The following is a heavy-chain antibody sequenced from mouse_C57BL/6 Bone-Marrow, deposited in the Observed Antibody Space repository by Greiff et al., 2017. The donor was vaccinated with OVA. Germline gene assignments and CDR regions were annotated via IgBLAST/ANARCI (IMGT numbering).Heavy chain of an antibody. J-gene: IGHJ3*01. V-gene: IGHV2-9*01. CDR2: IWGGGST. D-gene: IGHD1-1*01. CDR3: AKHEGYGSGLFAY. Sequence: VKLVESGPGLVAPSQSLSITCTVSGFSLTSYGVDWVRQPPGQGLEWLGVIWGGGSTNYNSALMSRLSIDKATSKSQVFLKMSSLQADDTAMYYCAKHEGYGSGLFAYWGQGTLVTVSA. CDR1: GFSLTSYG.